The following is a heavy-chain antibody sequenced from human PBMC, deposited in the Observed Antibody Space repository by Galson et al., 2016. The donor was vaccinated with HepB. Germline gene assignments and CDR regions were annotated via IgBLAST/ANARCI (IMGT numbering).Heavy chain of an antibody. J-gene: IGHJ4*02. V-gene: IGHV3-72*01. CDR3: ARWQSGSPVN. D-gene: IGHD1-26*01. Sequence: SLRLSCAASGFIFGDHYMDWVRQAPGKGLEWLGRSKNKANGYTTEYAASVEGRFTISRDDSKNSLYLQMNSLKIEDTAVYYCARWQSGSPVNWGQGTLVTVSS. CDR2: SKNKANGYTT. CDR1: GFIFGDHY.